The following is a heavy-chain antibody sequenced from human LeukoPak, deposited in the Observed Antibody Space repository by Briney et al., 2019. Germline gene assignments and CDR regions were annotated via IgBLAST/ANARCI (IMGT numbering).Heavy chain of an antibody. J-gene: IGHJ4*02. CDR1: AYTFSNYG. Sequence: GASVKVSCKASAYTFSNYGFNWVRQAPGQGLGWMGWISAYNGNTKYAQKLQGRFTMSTDTSTSTAYMALRSLTSDDTAVYYCARDLDGSGSYYTDYWGQGTLVTVSS. CDR2: ISAYNGNT. V-gene: IGHV1-18*01. D-gene: IGHD3-10*01. CDR3: ARDLDGSGSYYTDY.